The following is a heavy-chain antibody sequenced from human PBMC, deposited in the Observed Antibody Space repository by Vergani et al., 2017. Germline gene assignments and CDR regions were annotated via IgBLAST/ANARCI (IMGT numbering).Heavy chain of an antibody. CDR1: GGTFSSYA. Sequence: QVQLVQSGAEVKKPGSSVKVSCKASGGTFSSYAISWVRQAPGQGLEWMGRIIPIFGTANYAQKFQGRVTITADESTSTAYMGLSSLRSEDTAVYYCAKANPRNSGYDYLYYYHAMDVWGQGTTVTVSS. D-gene: IGHD5-12*01. J-gene: IGHJ6*02. CDR2: IIPIFGTA. CDR3: AKANPRNSGYDYLYYYHAMDV. V-gene: IGHV1-69*13.